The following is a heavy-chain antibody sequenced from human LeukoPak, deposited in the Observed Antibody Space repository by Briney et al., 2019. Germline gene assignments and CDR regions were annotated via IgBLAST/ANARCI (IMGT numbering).Heavy chain of an antibody. CDR3: ARVRMANGGHLLRFLAYNWFDP. J-gene: IGHJ5*02. CDR2: IYHSGST. V-gene: IGHV4-30-2*01. D-gene: IGHD3-3*01. Sequence: PSETLSLTCTVSGGSISSGGYYWSWIRQPPGKGLEWIGYIYHSGSTYYNSSLKSRVTISVDRSKNQFSLKLSSVTAADTAVYYCARVRMANGGHLLRFLAYNWFDPWGQGTLVTVSS. CDR1: GGSISSGGYY.